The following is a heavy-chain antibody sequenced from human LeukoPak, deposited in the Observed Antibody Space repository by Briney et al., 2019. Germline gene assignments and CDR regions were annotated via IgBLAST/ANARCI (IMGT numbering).Heavy chain of an antibody. CDR2: IFYSGST. J-gene: IGHJ6*03. CDR1: SGSISTSNYY. V-gene: IGHV4-39*07. D-gene: IGHD4-17*01. Sequence: SETLSLPCTVSSGSISTSNYYWGWVRQPPGKALEWIGNIFYSGSTYYSPSLKSRVTISLDTSRNQFSLKLSSVTAADTAVYYCARVRPTTVTTWVLYYYYMDVWGKGTTVTASS. CDR3: ARVRPTTVTTWVLYYYYMDV.